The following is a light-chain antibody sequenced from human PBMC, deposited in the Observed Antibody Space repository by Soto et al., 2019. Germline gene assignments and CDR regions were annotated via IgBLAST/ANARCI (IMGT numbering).Light chain of an antibody. CDR1: QSVRSY. V-gene: IGKV3-11*01. J-gene: IGKJ4*01. CDR3: QQRSNWLT. CDR2: DAS. Sequence: EIVLTQSPATLSLSPVERATLSCRASQSVRSYLAWYQQKPGQAPRLLIYDASNRASGIPARFSGSGSGTDFTLTISSLEPEDFAVYYCQQRSNWLTFGGGTKVDIK.